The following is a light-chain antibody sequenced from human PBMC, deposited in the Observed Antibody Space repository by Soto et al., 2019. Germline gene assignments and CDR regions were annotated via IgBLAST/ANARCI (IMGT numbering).Light chain of an antibody. V-gene: IGKV1-17*01. Sequence: DIQMTQSPSSLSASVGDSVTISCRASQSISRYLNWYQQKPGKAPKLLIFSASILQGGVPSRFSGSGSGTEFTLTIRSLQPEDFATYSCIQHYSYPWTFGQGTKVDIK. CDR3: IQHYSYPWT. CDR2: SAS. J-gene: IGKJ1*01. CDR1: QSISRY.